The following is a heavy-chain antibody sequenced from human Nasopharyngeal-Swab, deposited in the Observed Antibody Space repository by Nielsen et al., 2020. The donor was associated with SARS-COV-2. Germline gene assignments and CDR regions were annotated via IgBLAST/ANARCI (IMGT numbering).Heavy chain of an antibody. Sequence: LRLSSAISGDSVSSSSAAWNWIRQSPSRGLEWLGRTYYRSKWYNDYAVSVKSRITINPDTSKNQFSLHLNSVTPEDTAVYYCARARGAYGNYYYYYYTDVWGKGTTVTVSS. CDR1: GDSVSSSSAA. V-gene: IGHV6-1*01. D-gene: IGHD4-11*01. CDR2: TYYRSKWYN. CDR3: ARARGAYGNYYYYYYTDV. J-gene: IGHJ6*03.